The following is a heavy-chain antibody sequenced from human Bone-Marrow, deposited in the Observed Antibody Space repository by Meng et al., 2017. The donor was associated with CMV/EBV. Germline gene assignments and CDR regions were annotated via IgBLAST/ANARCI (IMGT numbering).Heavy chain of an antibody. D-gene: IGHD3-16*02. Sequence: SETLSLTCTVSGYSISSGYYWGWIRQPPGKGLEWIGSIYHSGSTYYNPSLKSRVTISVDTSKNQFSLKLSSVTAADTAVYYCARVNVIGKLPYYYYGMDVWGQGTTVTVSS. CDR3: ARVNVIGKLPYYYYGMDV. J-gene: IGHJ6*02. CDR1: GYSISSGYY. V-gene: IGHV4-38-2*02. CDR2: IYHSGST.